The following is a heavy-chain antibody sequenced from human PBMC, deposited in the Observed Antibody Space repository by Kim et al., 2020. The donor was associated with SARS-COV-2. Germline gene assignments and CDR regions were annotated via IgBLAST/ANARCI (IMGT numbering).Heavy chain of an antibody. CDR3: ARFQYDILTGYHYWYFDL. V-gene: IGHV3-11*03. J-gene: IGHJ2*01. Sequence: GGSLRLSCAASGFTFSDYYMNWIRQAPGKGLEWVSYVSSGTSYTNYADSVKGRFTISRDNAKNSLFLQMNSLRAEDTAVYYCARFQYDILTGYHYWYFDLWGRGTLVTVSS. D-gene: IGHD3-9*01. CDR1: GFTFSDYY. CDR2: VSSGTSYT.